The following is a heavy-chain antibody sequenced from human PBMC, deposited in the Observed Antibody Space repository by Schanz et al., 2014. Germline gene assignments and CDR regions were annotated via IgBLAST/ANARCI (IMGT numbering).Heavy chain of an antibody. D-gene: IGHD2-2*01. CDR3: AKEKGDCSSTSCSYYFDY. Sequence: QVQLVESGGGVVQPGTSLRLSCAASGFTFRGHAMHWVRQAPGQGLEKVAFIRYDGNNKYYADSVKGRFTISRDNSKNTLYLQMNSLRAEDTAVYYCAKEKGDCSSTSCSYYFDYWGQGTLVTVSS. V-gene: IGHV3-30*02. CDR1: GFTFRGHA. J-gene: IGHJ4*02. CDR2: IRYDGNNK.